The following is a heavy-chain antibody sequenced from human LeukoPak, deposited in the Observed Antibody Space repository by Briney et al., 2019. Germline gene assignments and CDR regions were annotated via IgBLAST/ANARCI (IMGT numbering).Heavy chain of an antibody. CDR2: INSGGSWT. V-gene: IGHV3-74*01. CDR1: GNYW. J-gene: IGHJ4*02. Sequence: GGSLRLSCAASGNYWMHWVRQAPGKGLVWVSHINSGGSWTGYADSVKGRFTISKDNAKNTVYLQMNNLRAEDTAVYYCVSFYETYWGRGTLVTVSS. D-gene: IGHD2-2*01. CDR3: VSFYETY.